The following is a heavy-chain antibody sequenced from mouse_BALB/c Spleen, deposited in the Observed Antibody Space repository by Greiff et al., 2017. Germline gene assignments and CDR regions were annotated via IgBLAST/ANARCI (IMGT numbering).Heavy chain of an antibody. CDR2: IYPSDSYT. J-gene: IGHJ2*01. CDR3: TSGGPFDY. V-gene: IGHV1-69*02. Sequence: VQLQQPGAELVRPGASVKLSCKASGYTFTSYWINWVKQRPGQGLEWIGNIYPSDSYTNYNQKFKDKATLTVDKSSSTAYMQLSSPTSEDSAVYYCTSGGPFDYWGQGTTLTVSS. CDR1: GYTFTSYW.